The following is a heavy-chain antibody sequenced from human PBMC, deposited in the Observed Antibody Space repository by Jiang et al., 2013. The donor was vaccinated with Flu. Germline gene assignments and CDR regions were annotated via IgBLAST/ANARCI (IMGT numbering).Heavy chain of an antibody. Sequence: GAEVKKPGSSVKVSCKASGDTFTNCAISWVRQAPGQGLEWMGAIIPIFGTGKNAQKFQGRVSITADKSTSTVYLELSSLTSEDTAVYYCARGPTYYDFWNGYAHGMDVWGQGTAVTVFS. V-gene: IGHV1-69*06. J-gene: IGHJ6*02. CDR1: GDTFTNCA. CDR2: IIPIFGTG. CDR3: ARGPTYYDFWNGYAHGMDV. D-gene: IGHD3-3*01.